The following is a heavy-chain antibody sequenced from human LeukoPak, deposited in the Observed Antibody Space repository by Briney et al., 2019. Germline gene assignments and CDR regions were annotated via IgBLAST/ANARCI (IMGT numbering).Heavy chain of an antibody. V-gene: IGHV3-21*01. D-gene: IGHD1-26*01. Sequence: GGSLRLSCAASGFTFSSYSMNWVRQAPGKGLEWASSINDNSRSIFYTDSLKGRFTVSRDNAKNSLYLQMNNLRAEDTAVYYCAKSVNSYYDWFDPWGQGTLVIVSS. CDR2: INDNSRSI. CDR3: AKSVNSYYDWFDP. J-gene: IGHJ5*02. CDR1: GFTFSSYS.